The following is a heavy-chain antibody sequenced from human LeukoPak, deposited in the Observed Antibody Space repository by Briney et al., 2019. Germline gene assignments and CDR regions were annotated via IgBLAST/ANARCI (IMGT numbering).Heavy chain of an antibody. V-gene: IGHV3-21*01. CDR3: ARDRGRGIAVAGTGY. J-gene: IGHJ4*02. CDR2: IISSSSYI. Sequence: GGALLLSCAASGFTFSSYSMNWVRQAPGKGLEWVSSIISSSSYIYYADSVKGRFTISRDNAKNSLYLQMNSLRAEDTAAYYCARDRGRGIAVAGTGYWGQGTLVTVSS. CDR1: GFTFSSYS. D-gene: IGHD6-19*01.